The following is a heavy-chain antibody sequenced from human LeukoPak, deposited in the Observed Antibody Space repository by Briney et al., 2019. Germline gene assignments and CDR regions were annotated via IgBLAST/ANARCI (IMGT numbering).Heavy chain of an antibody. CDR1: GYSFNNYG. V-gene: IGHV1-18*01. J-gene: IGHJ5*02. CDR3: ARDVGDIVTIPAAISVP. Sequence: ASVKVSCKGSGYSFNNYGISWVRQAPGQGLEWMGWISGYNGNTNYGQMIQGRVTMTTDTSTSTAYMEVRSLRSDDTAVYYCARDVGDIVTIPAAISVPWGQGTLVTVSS. CDR2: ISGYNGNT. D-gene: IGHD2-2*01.